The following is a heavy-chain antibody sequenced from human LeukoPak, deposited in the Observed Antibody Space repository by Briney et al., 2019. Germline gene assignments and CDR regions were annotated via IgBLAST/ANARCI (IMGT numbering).Heavy chain of an antibody. Sequence: GGSLRLSCAASGFTFSNYWMHWVRHVPGKGPVWVSRITSDGSSTIYADSVKGRFTISRDNAKNTLYLQMNSLTADDTAIYYCARDTGDANGRYYFDYWGQGTLVTVSS. V-gene: IGHV3-74*01. J-gene: IGHJ4*02. CDR1: GFTFSNYW. CDR2: ITSDGSST. CDR3: ARDTGDANGRYYFDY. D-gene: IGHD1-14*01.